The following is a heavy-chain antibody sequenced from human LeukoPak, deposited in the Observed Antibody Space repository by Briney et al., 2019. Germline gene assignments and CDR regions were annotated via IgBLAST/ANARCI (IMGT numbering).Heavy chain of an antibody. CDR3: ARNVLRFLEWLSPLDY. CDR1: GGTFSSYA. D-gene: IGHD3-3*01. Sequence: SVKVSCKASGGTFSSYAISWVRQAPGQGLEWMGRIIPIFGTANYAQKFQDRVTITTDESTSTAYMELSSLRSEDTAVYYCARNVLRFLEWLSPLDYWGQGTLVTVSS. J-gene: IGHJ4*02. V-gene: IGHV1-69*05. CDR2: IIPIFGTA.